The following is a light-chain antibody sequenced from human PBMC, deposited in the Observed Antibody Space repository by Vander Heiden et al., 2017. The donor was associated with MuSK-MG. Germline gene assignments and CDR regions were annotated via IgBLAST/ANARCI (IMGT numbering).Light chain of an antibody. Sequence: SYVLTPQTSVSVASGRTARITCRGNNIGSKSVHWYQQKQGQDHVRGVYEDSDRPSGIPERFSGSNSGNTATLTISRVEAGDEADYYCQAWDSSSEREVFGTGTKLTVL. J-gene: IGLJ1*01. CDR1: NIGSKS. CDR3: QAWDSSSEREV. V-gene: IGLV3-21*02. CDR2: EDS.